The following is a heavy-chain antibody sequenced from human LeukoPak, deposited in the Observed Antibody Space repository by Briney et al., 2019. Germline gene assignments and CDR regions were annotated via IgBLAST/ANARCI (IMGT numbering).Heavy chain of an antibody. CDR2: IYYSGST. CDR3: AAQWGAVAGCYWNFDL. D-gene: IGHD6-19*01. Sequence: SESLSLTCTVSGGSFSSYYWSWVRQPPGKGLEWIGYIYYSGSTNYNPTLRSRVTISVDTSKNQFSLKLSSVTGADTAGYYFAAQWGAVAGCYWNFDLWGGGTLVTVSS. V-gene: IGHV4-59*08. CDR1: GGSFSSYY. J-gene: IGHJ2*01.